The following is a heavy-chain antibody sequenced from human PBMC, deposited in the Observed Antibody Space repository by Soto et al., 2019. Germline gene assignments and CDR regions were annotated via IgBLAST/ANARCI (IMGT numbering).Heavy chain of an antibody. CDR1: GASLSGYS. Sequence: QVQLQQWGAGLLKPSETLSLTCAVYGASLSGYSWSWIRQPPGKGLEWIGELNHSGSTNSHPYLKSRVTISVDRSRNQFSLKLSSVTAAGRAVYYCARVGYCSTTSCYNFDYWCQGTLVTVSS. V-gene: IGHV4-34*01. CDR3: ARVGYCSTTSCYNFDY. CDR2: LNHSGST. D-gene: IGHD2-2*01. J-gene: IGHJ4*02.